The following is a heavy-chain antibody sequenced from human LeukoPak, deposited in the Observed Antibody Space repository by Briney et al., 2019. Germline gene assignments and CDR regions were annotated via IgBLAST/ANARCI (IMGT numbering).Heavy chain of an antibody. CDR2: IRPKTDGYAT. V-gene: IGHV3-73*01. Sequence: GGSLRLSSAASGFTFSGSAIHWVRQAPGEGLEWVGRIRPKTDGYATAYAASGKGRFTISRDDSKDTAYLQMNSLTTEDTAVYYCTRLTSSTWSDAFDIWGQGTMVTVSS. J-gene: IGHJ3*02. CDR1: GFTFSGSA. D-gene: IGHD6-13*01. CDR3: TRLTSSTWSDAFDI.